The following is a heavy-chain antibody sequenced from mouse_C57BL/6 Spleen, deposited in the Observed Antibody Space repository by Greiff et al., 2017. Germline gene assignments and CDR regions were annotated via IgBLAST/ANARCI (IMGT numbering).Heavy chain of an antibody. V-gene: IGHV6-3*01. CDR3: TLDYDRTWFAY. D-gene: IGHD2-4*01. CDR1: GFTFSNYW. Sequence: EVQLVESGGGLVQPGGSMKLSCVASGFTFSNYWMNWVRQSPGKGLEWVAQIRLKSDNYATHYAVSVKGRFTISRDDSKSSVYLQMNNLRAEDTGTYYCTLDYDRTWFAYWGQGTLVTVSA. CDR2: IRLKSDNYAT. J-gene: IGHJ3*01.